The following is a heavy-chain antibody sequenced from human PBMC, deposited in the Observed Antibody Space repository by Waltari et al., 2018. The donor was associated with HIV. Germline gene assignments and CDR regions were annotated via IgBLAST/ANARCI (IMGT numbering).Heavy chain of an antibody. CDR1: GFSLRTIGMR. J-gene: IGHJ4*02. CDR2: IDWNDNK. Sequence: QVTLKESGPALVRPTQTLTLTCTFSGFSLRTIGMRVSWIRQPPGKALEWLADIDWNDNKFFNTSLTTRLTISEDSSKNQVVRSVTNVDPVDTGTYFCARTAFRSSPDWGQGILVTVSS. V-gene: IGHV2-70*04. CDR3: ARTAFRSSPD. D-gene: IGHD6-13*01.